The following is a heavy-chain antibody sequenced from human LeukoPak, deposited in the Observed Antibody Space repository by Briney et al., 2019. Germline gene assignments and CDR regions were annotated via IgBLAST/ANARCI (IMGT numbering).Heavy chain of an antibody. V-gene: IGHV4-34*08. CDR1: GGTFSGYY. J-gene: IGHJ4*02. CDR3: LLKHKTAYDIDY. D-gene: IGHD3-9*01. Sequence: SETLSLTCAVYGGTFSGYYWTWIRQPPGKGLEWIGEINHSGSTNYNPSLKSRVTISLDTSKNQFSLKLSSVTAADTAVYFFLLKHKTAYDIDYWGQGILVTVSS. CDR2: INHSGST.